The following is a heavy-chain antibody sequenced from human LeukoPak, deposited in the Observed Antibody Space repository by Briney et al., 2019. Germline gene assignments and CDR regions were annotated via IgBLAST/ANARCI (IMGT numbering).Heavy chain of an antibody. Sequence: PSETLSLTCAVSGGSISSSNWWSWVRQPPGKGLEWIGEIYHSGSTNYNPSLKSRVTISVDKSKNQFSLKLSSVTAADTAWYYCARHFWSEGGINYWGQGTLVTVSS. V-gene: IGHV4-4*02. J-gene: IGHJ4*02. D-gene: IGHD3-3*02. CDR3: ARHFWSEGGINY. CDR1: GGSISSSNW. CDR2: IYHSGST.